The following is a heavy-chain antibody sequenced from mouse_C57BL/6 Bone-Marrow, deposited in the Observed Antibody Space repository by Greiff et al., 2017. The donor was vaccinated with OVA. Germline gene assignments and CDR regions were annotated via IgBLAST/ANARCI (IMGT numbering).Heavy chain of an antibody. CDR2: IYPGSGST. V-gene: IGHV1-55*01. CDR1: GYTFTSYW. CDR3: AKYYGSSPFAY. Sequence: QVQLKESGAELVKPGASVKMSCKASGYTFTSYWITWVKQRPGQGLEWIGDIYPGSGSTNYNEKFKSKATLTVDTSSSTAYMQLSSLTSEDSAVYYCAKYYGSSPFAYWGQGTLVTVSA. D-gene: IGHD1-1*01. J-gene: IGHJ3*01.